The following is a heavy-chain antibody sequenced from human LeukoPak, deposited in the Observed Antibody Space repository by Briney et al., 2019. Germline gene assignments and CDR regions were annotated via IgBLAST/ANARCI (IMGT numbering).Heavy chain of an antibody. V-gene: IGHV1-18*01. J-gene: IGHJ5*02. CDR3: ARDLGYCSGGSCYGNWFDP. CDR2: ISAYNGNA. CDR1: GYTFTSYG. Sequence: ASVKVSCKASGYTFTSYGISWVRQAPGQGLEWMGWISAYNGNANYAQKLQGRVTMTTDTSTSTAYMELGSLRSDDTAVYYCARDLGYCSGGSCYGNWFDPWGQGTLVTVSS. D-gene: IGHD2-15*01.